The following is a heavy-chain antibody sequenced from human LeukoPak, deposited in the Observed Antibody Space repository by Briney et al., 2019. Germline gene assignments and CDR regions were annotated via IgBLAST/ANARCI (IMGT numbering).Heavy chain of an antibody. CDR3: ARDYDFLNY. CDR2: IGGGTGDI. CDR1: GFTFSSYA. Sequence: PGGSLRLSCAASGFTFSSYAMSWVRQAPGKGLEWVSTIGGGTGDIFYGDSVKGRFTISRDNSKNTLYLQMNSLRAEDTAVYYCARDYDFLNYWGQGTLVTVSS. V-gene: IGHV3-23*01. J-gene: IGHJ4*02. D-gene: IGHD3-9*01.